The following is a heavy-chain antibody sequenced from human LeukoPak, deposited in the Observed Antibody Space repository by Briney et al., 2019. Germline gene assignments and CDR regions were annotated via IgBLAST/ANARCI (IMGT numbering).Heavy chain of an antibody. J-gene: IGHJ3*02. V-gene: IGHV3-23*01. CDR1: GFTFSSYW. CDR3: AKMEVQLWFHDAFDI. D-gene: IGHD5-18*01. Sequence: GGSLRLSCAASGFTFSSYWMSWVRQAPGKGLEWVSAISGSGGSTYYADSVKGRFTISRDNSKNTLYLQMNSLRAEDTAVYYCAKMEVQLWFHDAFDIWGQGTMVTVSS. CDR2: ISGSGGST.